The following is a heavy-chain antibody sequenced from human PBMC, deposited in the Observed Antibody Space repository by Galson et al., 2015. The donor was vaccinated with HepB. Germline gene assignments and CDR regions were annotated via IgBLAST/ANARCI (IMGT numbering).Heavy chain of an antibody. CDR3: ARGYTSKETRFDY. V-gene: IGHV1-18*04. Sequence: SCKASGYTYTNYGITWVRQAPGQGLEWMGWINTYNGNAYSVEKVQGRVTMTTDTSTSTAYTELRSLTSDDTAVYYCARGYTSKETRFDYWGQGTLVTVSS. CDR1: GYTYTNYG. CDR2: INTYNGNA. J-gene: IGHJ4*02. D-gene: IGHD2-2*01.